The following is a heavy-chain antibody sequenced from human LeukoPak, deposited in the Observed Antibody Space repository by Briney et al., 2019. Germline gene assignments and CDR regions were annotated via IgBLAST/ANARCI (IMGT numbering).Heavy chain of an antibody. CDR3: AREGIYCNYYDSSGYYRATECYGMDV. CDR2: IYYSGST. D-gene: IGHD3-22*01. J-gene: IGHJ6*02. CDR1: GGSISSGDYY. V-gene: IGHV4-30-4*01. Sequence: SETLSLTCTVSGGSISSGDYYWSWIRQPPGKGLEWIGYIYYSGSTYYNPSLKSRVTISVDTSKNQFSLKLSSVTAADTAVYYCAREGIYCNYYDSSGYYRATECYGMDVWGQGTTVTVSS.